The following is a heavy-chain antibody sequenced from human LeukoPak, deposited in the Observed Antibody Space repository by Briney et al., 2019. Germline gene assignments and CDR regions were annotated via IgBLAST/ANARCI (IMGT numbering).Heavy chain of an antibody. J-gene: IGHJ4*02. Sequence: KPSETLSLTCTVSGGSVSSDSYFWTWIRQPPGKGLEWIGYIYYSGSTNYNPSLKSRVTISLDTSKSQISLKLSSVTAADTAVYSCARGQRRLQDYWGQGTLVTVSS. CDR2: IYYSGST. CDR3: ARGQRRLQDY. V-gene: IGHV4-61*01. CDR1: GGSVSSDSYF.